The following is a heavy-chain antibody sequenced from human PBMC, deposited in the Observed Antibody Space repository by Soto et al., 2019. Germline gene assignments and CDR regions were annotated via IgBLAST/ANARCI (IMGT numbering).Heavy chain of an antibody. Sequence: GGSLRLSCAASGFTFSSYSLNWVRQAPGKGLEWVSSISISSSYKYYADSVKGRFTISRDNAKNSLYLQMNSLRAEDTAVYYCARGSTYYYYYGMDVWGQGTTVTVSS. V-gene: IGHV3-21*01. J-gene: IGHJ6*02. CDR3: ARGSTYYYYYGMDV. CDR1: GFTFSSYS. CDR2: ISISSSYK. D-gene: IGHD2-15*01.